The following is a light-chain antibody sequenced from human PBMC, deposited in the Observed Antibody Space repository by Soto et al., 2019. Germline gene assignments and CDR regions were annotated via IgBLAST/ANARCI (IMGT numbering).Light chain of an antibody. V-gene: IGKV3-15*01. CDR1: QSVSSN. CDR3: KQYNNWPPATP. J-gene: IGKJ5*01. CDR2: GAS. Sequence: EIVMTQSPATLSVSPGERATLSCRASQSVSSNLAWYQQKPGQAPRLLIYGASTRATGIPARFSGSGSGTDFTLTFSSLLSEDFAFFYCKQYNNWPPATPFGQGTRREIK.